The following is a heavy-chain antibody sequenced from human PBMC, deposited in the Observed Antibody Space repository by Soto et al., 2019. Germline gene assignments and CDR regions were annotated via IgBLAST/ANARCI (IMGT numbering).Heavy chain of an antibody. CDR3: ARKAPLGGSDP. D-gene: IGHD3-10*01. CDR2: MNPNSGNT. V-gene: IGHV1-8*01. J-gene: IGHJ5*02. Sequence: ASVKLSCNASGYTFTSYDINWVRQATGQGLEWMGWMNPNSGNTGYAQKFQGRVTMTRNTSISTAYMELSSLRSEDTAVYYCARKAPLGGSDPWGQGTLVTVSS. CDR1: GYTFTSYD.